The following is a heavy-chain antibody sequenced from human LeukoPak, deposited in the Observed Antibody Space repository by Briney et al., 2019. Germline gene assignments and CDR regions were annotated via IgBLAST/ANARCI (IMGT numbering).Heavy chain of an antibody. V-gene: IGHV4-34*01. D-gene: IGHD6-19*01. CDR3: ARLEWLRSYDY. Sequence: SETLSLTCAVYGGSFSGYYWSWIRQPPGKGLEWIGEINHSGSTNYNPSLKSRVTISVDTSKNKFSLKLSSVTAADTAVYYCARLEWLRSYDYWGQGTLVTVSS. J-gene: IGHJ4*02. CDR1: GGSFSGYY. CDR2: INHSGST.